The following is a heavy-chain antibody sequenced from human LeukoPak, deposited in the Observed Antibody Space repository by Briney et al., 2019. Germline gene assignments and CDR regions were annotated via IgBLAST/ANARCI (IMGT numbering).Heavy chain of an antibody. CDR3: ARHDRNGGRYYDFDY. J-gene: IGHJ4*02. CDR2: GSYTWSR. D-gene: IGHD1-26*01. V-gene: IGHV4-59*08. Sequence: PSDTLSLTCTVSGGSISSYYWSWVRQPPGKGREWIGDGSYTWSRNNNPSLKSRVSITVNTSKNQFSLKLSSLTAANTAVYYCARHDRNGGRYYDFDYWGQGTLVTVSS. CDR1: GGSISSYY.